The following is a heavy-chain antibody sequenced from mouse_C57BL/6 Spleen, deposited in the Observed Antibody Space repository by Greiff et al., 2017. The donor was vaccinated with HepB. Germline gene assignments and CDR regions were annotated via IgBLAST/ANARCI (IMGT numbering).Heavy chain of an antibody. J-gene: IGHJ4*01. CDR3: ARRKDGYYGAMDY. CDR2: IYPRSGNT. CDR1: GYTFTSYG. V-gene: IGHV1-81*01. D-gene: IGHD2-3*01. Sequence: VKLMESGAELARPGASVKLSCKASGYTFTSYGISWVKQRTGQGLEWIGEIYPRSGNTYYNEKFKGKATLTADKSSSTAYMELRSLTSEDSAVYFCARRKDGYYGAMDYWGQGTSVTVSS.